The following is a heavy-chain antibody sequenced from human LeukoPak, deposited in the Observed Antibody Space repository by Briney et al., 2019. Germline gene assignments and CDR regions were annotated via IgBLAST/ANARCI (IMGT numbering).Heavy chain of an antibody. CDR2: ISAYNGNT. CDR1: GYTFTSYG. Sequence: ASVKVSCKASGYTFTSYGISWVRQAPGQGLEWMGWISAYNGNTNYAQKLQGRVTMTTDTSTSTAYMELRSLRSDDTAVYYCARESPPDPYCGGGSCYTYFDYWGQGTLVTVSS. D-gene: IGHD2-15*01. J-gene: IGHJ4*02. V-gene: IGHV1-18*01. CDR3: ARESPPDPYCGGGSCYTYFDY.